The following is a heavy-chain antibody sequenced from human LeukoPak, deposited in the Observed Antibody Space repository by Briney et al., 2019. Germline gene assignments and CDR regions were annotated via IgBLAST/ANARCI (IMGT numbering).Heavy chain of an antibody. CDR1: GFTFGSYA. CDR3: ANFPTARPSDY. Sequence: RGSLRLSCAASGFTFGSYAMSWVRQAPGKGLEWVSAISGSGGSTYYADSVEGRFTISRGNSKNTLYLQMNSLRAEDTAVYYCANFPTARPSDYWGQGTLVTVSS. D-gene: IGHD6-6*01. J-gene: IGHJ4*02. V-gene: IGHV3-23*01. CDR2: ISGSGGST.